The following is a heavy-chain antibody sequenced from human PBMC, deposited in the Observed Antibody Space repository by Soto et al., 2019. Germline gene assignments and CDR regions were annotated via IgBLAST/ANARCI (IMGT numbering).Heavy chain of an antibody. J-gene: IGHJ4*02. Sequence: GSLSRSFAASVFTFTSYSIIGVLQAPGKGLEWVSAISGSGGSTYYADSVKGRFTISRDNSKNTLYLQMNSLRAEDTAVYYCAKDLLSPHFDYWGQGTLVTVS. D-gene: IGHD1-26*01. V-gene: IGHV3-23*01. CDR3: AKDLLSPHFDY. CDR1: VFTFTSYS. CDR2: ISGSGGST.